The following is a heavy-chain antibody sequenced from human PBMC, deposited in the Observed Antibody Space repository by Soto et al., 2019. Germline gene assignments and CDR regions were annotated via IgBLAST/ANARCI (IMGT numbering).Heavy chain of an antibody. Sequence: ASVKVSCKASGYTFTSYGISWVRQAPGQGLEWMGWISAYNGNTKYAQKLQGRVTMTTDTSTSTAHMELRSLRSDDTAVYYCAREPNYFDYWGQGTLVTVSS. J-gene: IGHJ4*02. CDR2: ISAYNGNT. CDR1: GYTFTSYG. CDR3: AREPNYFDY. V-gene: IGHV1-18*01.